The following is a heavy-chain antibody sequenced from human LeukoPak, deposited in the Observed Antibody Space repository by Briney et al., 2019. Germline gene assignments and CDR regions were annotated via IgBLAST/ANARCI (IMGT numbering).Heavy chain of an antibody. CDR3: ARVMVVVAATAFDI. D-gene: IGHD2-15*01. CDR1: GYTFTSYG. Sequence: GASVKVSCKASGYTFTSYGISWVRQAPGQGLEWMGWISAYNGNTNYAQKLQGRVTMTTDTSTSTAYMELRSPRSDDTAVYYCARVMVVVAATAFDIWGQGTMVTVSS. V-gene: IGHV1-18*01. J-gene: IGHJ3*02. CDR2: ISAYNGNT.